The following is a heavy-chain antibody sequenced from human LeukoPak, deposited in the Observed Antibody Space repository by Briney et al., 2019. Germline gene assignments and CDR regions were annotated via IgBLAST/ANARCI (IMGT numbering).Heavy chain of an antibody. J-gene: IGHJ4*02. D-gene: IGHD2-15*01. CDR1: GYTFTSYY. CDR2: INPSGGST. V-gene: IGHV1-46*01. CDR3: AKPPPGYCSGGSCFYFDY. Sequence: ASVKVSCKASGYTFTSYYMHWVRQAPGQGLEWMGIINPSGGSTSYAQKFQGRVTMTRDTSTSTVYMELSSLRAEDTAVYYCAKPPPGYCSGGSCFYFDYWGQGTLVTVSS.